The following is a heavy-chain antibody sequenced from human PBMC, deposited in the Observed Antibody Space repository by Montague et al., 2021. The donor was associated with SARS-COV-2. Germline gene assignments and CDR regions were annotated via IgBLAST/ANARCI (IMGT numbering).Heavy chain of an antibody. Sequence: SETLSLTCTVSGYSITNGYYWAWIRQPPGKGLEWIGMIYHSGDSYYNPSLKSRVTISVDTSKNQFSLMLSDVSAADTALYYCSRVPDPMRFHSDASEYYSYFDSWGQGALVTVAS. CDR3: SRVPDPMRFHSDASEYYSYFDS. V-gene: IGHV4-38-2*02. CDR2: IYHSGDS. J-gene: IGHJ4*02. D-gene: IGHD2/OR15-2a*01. CDR1: GYSITNGYY.